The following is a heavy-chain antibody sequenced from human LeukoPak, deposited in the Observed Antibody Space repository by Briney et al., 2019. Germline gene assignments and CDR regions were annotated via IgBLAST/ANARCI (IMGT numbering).Heavy chain of an antibody. Sequence: SVKVSCKASGYTFTAYYMHWVRQAPGQGPEWMGGIIPIFGTANYAQKFQGRVTITTDESTSTAYMELSSLRSEDTAVYYCARSLESRDGYNSYFDYWGQGTLVTVSS. J-gene: IGHJ4*02. CDR1: GYTFTAYY. CDR2: IIPIFGTA. V-gene: IGHV1-69*05. CDR3: ARSLESRDGYNSYFDY. D-gene: IGHD5-24*01.